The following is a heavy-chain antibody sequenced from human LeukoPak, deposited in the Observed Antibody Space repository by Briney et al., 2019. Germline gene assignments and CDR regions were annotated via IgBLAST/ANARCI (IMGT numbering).Heavy chain of an antibody. CDR3: ARYDSRGSASTRFDY. Sequence: SQTLSLTCAVSGYSLGKNYYWGWIRQPPGKGLEWIGRIYGTGSTSYNPSLMNRVTMSVDTSKNHFSLKLTSVTAADTAVYYCARYDSRGSASTRFDYWGQGILVTISS. V-gene: IGHV4-38-2*01. CDR2: IYGTGST. D-gene: IGHD3-16*01. CDR1: GYSLGKNYY. J-gene: IGHJ4*02.